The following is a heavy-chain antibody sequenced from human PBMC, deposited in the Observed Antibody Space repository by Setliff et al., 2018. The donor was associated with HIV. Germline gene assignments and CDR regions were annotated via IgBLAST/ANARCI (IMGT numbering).Heavy chain of an antibody. J-gene: IGHJ6*03. CDR2: IYSTGST. Sequence: SETLSLTCAGSGYSISNGYYWAWIRQPPGKELEWIGCIYSTGSTKYNPSLRSRATISVDTAKNQFSLELKSMTAADTAVYFCARVSVGGGLNMLRGVPSTSHSYYMDAWGTGTTVTVSS. V-gene: IGHV4-38-2*01. CDR3: ARVSVGGGLNMLRGVPSTSHSYYMDA. CDR1: GYSISNGYY. D-gene: IGHD3-10*01.